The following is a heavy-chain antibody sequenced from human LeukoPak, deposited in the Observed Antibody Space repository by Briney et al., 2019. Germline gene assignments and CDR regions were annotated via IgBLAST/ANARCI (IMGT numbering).Heavy chain of an antibody. CDR2: ISYDGSNK. CDR3: ARESRAAASTLDY. V-gene: IGHV3-30*04. D-gene: IGHD6-13*01. Sequence: GRSLRLSCAASGFTFSSYAMHWVRQAPGKGLEWVAVISYDGSNKYYADSVKSRFTISRDNSKNTLYLQMNSLRAEDTAAYYCARESRAAASTLDYWGQGTLVTVSS. J-gene: IGHJ4*02. CDR1: GFTFSSYA.